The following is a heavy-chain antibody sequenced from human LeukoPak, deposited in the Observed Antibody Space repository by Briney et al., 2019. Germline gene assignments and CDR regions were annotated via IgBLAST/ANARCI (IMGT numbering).Heavy chain of an antibody. CDR3: AKDMSRGGFDY. CDR1: GFTFDDYA. V-gene: IGHV3-9*03. D-gene: IGHD3-16*01. Sequence: GGSLRLSCAASGFTFDDYAMHWVRQAPGKGLEWVSGISWNSGSIVYAASVKGRFPISRDTAKNSLYLQMNSLRAEDMALYYCAKDMSRGGFDYWGQGTLVTVSS. CDR2: ISWNSGSI. J-gene: IGHJ4*02.